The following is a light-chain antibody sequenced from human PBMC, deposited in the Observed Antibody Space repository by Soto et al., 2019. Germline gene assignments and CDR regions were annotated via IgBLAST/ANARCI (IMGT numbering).Light chain of an antibody. CDR3: QQQRIWRT. CDR1: QSVSNNY. Sequence: ATQSVSNNYLAWYQQKPGQAPRLLIYGASNRATGIPDRFSGSGSGTDITLACSSLKPDDPPVHSCQQQRIWRTCGEGTRLEIK. V-gene: IGKV3-20*01. J-gene: IGKJ4*02. CDR2: GAS.